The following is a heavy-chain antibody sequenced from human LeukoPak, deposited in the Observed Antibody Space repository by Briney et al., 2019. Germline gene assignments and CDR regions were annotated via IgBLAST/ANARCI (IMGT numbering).Heavy chain of an antibody. CDR2: INDSGST. CDR1: GGSFRGYY. D-gene: IGHD2-8*01. CDR3: ARVSPYCTNGVCYSHDAFDI. J-gene: IGHJ3*02. V-gene: IGHV4-34*01. Sequence: SETLSLTCAVYGGSFRGYYWSWFRQPPVKGLEWIGEINDSGSTNNNPSLKSRVTISVDTSKNQFSLKLSSVTAADTAVYYCARVSPYCTNGVCYSHDAFDIWGQGTMVTVSS.